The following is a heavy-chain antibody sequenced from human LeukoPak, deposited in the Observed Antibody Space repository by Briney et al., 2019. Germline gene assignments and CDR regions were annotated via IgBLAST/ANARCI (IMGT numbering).Heavy chain of an antibody. CDR2: IKGDGTIT. CDR3: VRDLGWCTGGVCAL. V-gene: IGHV3-74*03. J-gene: IGHJ4*02. CDR1: GFRLRDYW. Sequence: GGSLRLSCAASGFRLRDYWMQWVRQVPGKGLMGVSRIKGDGTITEYADSVKGRFTISRDNAENTLHLQMNSLRAEDTAVYFCVRDLGWCTGGVCALWGQGTPVTVSS. D-gene: IGHD2-8*02.